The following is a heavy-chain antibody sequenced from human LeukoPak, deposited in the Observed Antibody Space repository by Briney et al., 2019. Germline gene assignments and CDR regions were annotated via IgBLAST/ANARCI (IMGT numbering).Heavy chain of an antibody. CDR2: IRSDGINK. D-gene: IGHD3-10*01. V-gene: IGHV3-30*02. CDR1: GFTFSNYG. J-gene: IGHJ6*03. CDR3: AKLGKTENHYGSGRFSYYYYMDV. Sequence: GGSLRLSCAASGFTFSNYGMHWVRQAPGKGPEWVAFIRSDGINKYHADSVKGRFTISRDNSKNTLYLQMNSLRAEDTAVYYCAKLGKTENHYGSGRFSYYYYMDVWGKGTTVTISS.